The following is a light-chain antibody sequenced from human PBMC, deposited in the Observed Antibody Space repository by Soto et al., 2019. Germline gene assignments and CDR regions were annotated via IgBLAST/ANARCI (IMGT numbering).Light chain of an antibody. CDR3: SSYTSTSTPCV. J-gene: IGLJ1*01. CDR1: SSDVGGYNY. CDR2: EVS. Sequence: QSALTQHASVSGSPGQSITISCTGTSSDVGGYNYVSWYQLHPGKAPKLIIYEVSHRPSGASNHFSGYKSGNTASLTISGLQAEDEADYYCSSYTSTSTPCVFGTGTKLTVL. V-gene: IGLV2-14*01.